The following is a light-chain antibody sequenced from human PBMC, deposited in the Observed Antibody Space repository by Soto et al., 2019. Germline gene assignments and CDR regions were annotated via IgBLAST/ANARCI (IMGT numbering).Light chain of an antibody. CDR2: LSS. J-gene: IGKJ5*01. Sequence: ETVMTQLPLSLSVTPGEPASISCRSSQSVLHTNAYNYLDWYLQKPGQSPQLLIYLSSYRASGVPDRFSGSGSGTEFTLRISRVEAEDVGVYYCMQHLHLPVTFGQGTRLEIK. CDR1: QSVLHTNAYNY. V-gene: IGKV2-28*01. CDR3: MQHLHLPVT.